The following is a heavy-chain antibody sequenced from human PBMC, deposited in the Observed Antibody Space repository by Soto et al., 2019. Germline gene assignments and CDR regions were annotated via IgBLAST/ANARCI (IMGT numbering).Heavy chain of an antibody. V-gene: IGHV4-30-4*01. CDR3: ARGGTTTFDY. J-gene: IGHJ4*02. CDR2: IYYSGST. D-gene: IGHD3-16*01. CDR1: LGSISSGDYY. Sequence: SETLSLTSTVSLGSISSGDYYWSWIRQPPGKGLEWIGYIYYSGSTYYNPSLKSRVTISVDTSKNQFSLKLSSVTAADTAVYYCARGGTTTFDYWGQGTLVTVSS.